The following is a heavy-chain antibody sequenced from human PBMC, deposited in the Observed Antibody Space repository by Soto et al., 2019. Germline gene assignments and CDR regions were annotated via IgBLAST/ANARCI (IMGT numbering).Heavy chain of an antibody. CDR2: ISYDGSEK. D-gene: IGHD6-25*01. CDR1: GLTFSSYA. V-gene: IGHV3-30-3*01. J-gene: IGHJ6*02. CDR3: AREESSPIAAAWDYYGMDV. Sequence: QVQLVESGGGVVQPGRSLRLSCAASGLTFSSYAMHWVRQAPGKGLEWVAVISYDGSEKYYADSVKGRFTISSDNSKNTLYLHGKSLRAEDKAVYYCAREESSPIAAAWDYYGMDVWGRGTTVTVSS.